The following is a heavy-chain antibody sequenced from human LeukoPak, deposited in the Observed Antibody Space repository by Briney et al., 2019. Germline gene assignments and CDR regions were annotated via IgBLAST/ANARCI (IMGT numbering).Heavy chain of an antibody. J-gene: IGHJ4*02. Sequence: ASVKVSCKVSGYTLTELSMHRVRQAPGKGLEWMGGFDPEDGETIYAQKFQGRVTMTEDTSTDTAYMELSSLRSEDTAVYYCATAGPDSSGYYFGYWGQGTLVTVSS. CDR3: ATAGPDSSGYYFGY. CDR2: FDPEDGET. D-gene: IGHD3-22*01. CDR1: GYTLTELS. V-gene: IGHV1-24*01.